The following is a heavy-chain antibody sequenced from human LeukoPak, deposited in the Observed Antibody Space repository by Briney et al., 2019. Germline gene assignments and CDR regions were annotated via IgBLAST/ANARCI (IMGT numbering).Heavy chain of an antibody. Sequence: GGSLRLSCAASGFIFDDYAMHWVRQAPGKGLEWVSLISWDGGSTYYADSVKGRFTISRDNSKNSLYLQMNSLRAEDTALYYCASSQGYDFWSGYLLDYWDQGTLVTVSS. CDR1: GFIFDDYA. CDR3: ASSQGYDFWSGYLLDY. D-gene: IGHD3-3*01. J-gene: IGHJ4*02. CDR2: ISWDGGST. V-gene: IGHV3-43D*04.